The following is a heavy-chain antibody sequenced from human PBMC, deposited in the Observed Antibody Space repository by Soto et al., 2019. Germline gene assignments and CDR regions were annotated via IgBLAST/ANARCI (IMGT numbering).Heavy chain of an antibody. J-gene: IGHJ6*02. V-gene: IGHV3-74*01. CDR2: ISFDGSRT. CDR3: AKDGQSGFWSGYYLDV. CDR1: GFTFSSYW. D-gene: IGHD3-3*01. Sequence: SLRLFSAASGFTFSSYWMHWVRQAPGKGLVWVSRISFDGSRTNYADSLKGRFTISRDNAKNTLYLHMNGLRAEDTAVYYCAKDGQSGFWSGYYLDVWGQGTTVTVSS.